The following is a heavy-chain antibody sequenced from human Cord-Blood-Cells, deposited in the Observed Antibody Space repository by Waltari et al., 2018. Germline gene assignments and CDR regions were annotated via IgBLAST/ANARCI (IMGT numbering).Heavy chain of an antibody. Sequence: VQLVQSGAEVKKPGSSVKVSCKASGCTFSSYAISWVRQAPGQGLEWMGGIIAIVGRANYEQKFQGRVTSTADESTSTAYMELSSLRSEDTAVYYCARLGDNSGSYFAFDIWGQGTMVTVSS. V-gene: IGHV1-69*01. D-gene: IGHD1-26*01. J-gene: IGHJ3*02. CDR1: GCTFSSYA. CDR3: ARLGDNSGSYFAFDI. CDR2: IIAIVGRA.